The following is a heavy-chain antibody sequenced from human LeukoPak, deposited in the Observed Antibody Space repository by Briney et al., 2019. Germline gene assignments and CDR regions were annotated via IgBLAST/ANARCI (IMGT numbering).Heavy chain of an antibody. J-gene: IGHJ3*01. D-gene: IGHD3-9*01. V-gene: IGHV3-74*01. Sequence: PGGSLRLSCTASGFSLNKHWMHWVRHAPGGGLVWVSRIYPDVVGSDSAGSARGPFTISRDNTRNTLYIQKGTLRAEDTAVYYCATPPDSLTNACEVWGHGTMVTVSS. CDR1: GFSLNKHW. CDR3: ATPPDSLTNACEV. CDR2: IYPDVVGS.